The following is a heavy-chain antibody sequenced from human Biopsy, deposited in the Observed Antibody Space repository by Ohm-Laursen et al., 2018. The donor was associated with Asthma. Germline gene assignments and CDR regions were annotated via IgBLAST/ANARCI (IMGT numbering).Heavy chain of an antibody. D-gene: IGHD4-23*01. J-gene: IGHJ3*02. CDR2: IYSGGGT. CDR3: ARAYGGSFFSGAFDI. V-gene: IGHV3-53*01. Sequence: SLSLSCAASGFTVSTNGMSWVRPPPGKGLEWVSVIYSGGGTYYADSVQGRVTISRDNSKNTLSLQMNSLRAEDTAVYYCARAYGGSFFSGAFDIWGQGTMVTVSS. CDR1: GFTVSTNG.